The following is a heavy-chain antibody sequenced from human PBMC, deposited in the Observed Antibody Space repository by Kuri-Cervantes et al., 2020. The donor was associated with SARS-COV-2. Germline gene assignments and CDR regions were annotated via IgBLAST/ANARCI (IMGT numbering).Heavy chain of an antibody. D-gene: IGHD2-2*01. V-gene: IGHV4-39*01. J-gene: IGHJ4*02. CDR2: IYYSGST. CDR1: GGSISSSSYC. Sequence: ESLKISCTVSGGSISSSSYCWGWIRQPPGKGLEWIGSIYYSGSTYYNPSLKSRVTISVDTSKNQFSLKLSSVTAADTAVYYCARGPHCSSTSCNRDYWGQGTLVTVSS. CDR3: ARGPHCSSTSCNRDY.